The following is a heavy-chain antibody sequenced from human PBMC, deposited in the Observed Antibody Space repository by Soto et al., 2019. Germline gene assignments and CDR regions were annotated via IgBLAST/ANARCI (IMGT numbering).Heavy chain of an antibody. CDR3: ARMPLNDILPGPFAY. D-gene: IGHD3-9*01. V-gene: IGHV2-70*11. J-gene: IGHJ4*02. Sequence: SGPTLVNPTQTLTLTCTFSGFSLSTSGMCVSWIRQPPGKALEWLARIDWDDDKYYSTSLKTRLTISKDTSKNQVVLTMTNMDPVDTATFYCARMPLNDILPGPFAYWGQGTLVTVP. CDR2: IDWDDDK. CDR1: GFSLSTSGMC.